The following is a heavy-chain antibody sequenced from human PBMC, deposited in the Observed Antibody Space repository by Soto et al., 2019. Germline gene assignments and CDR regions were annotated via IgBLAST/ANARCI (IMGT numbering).Heavy chain of an antibody. V-gene: IGHV3-33*01. CDR2: IWYDGSNK. Sequence: GGSLRLSCAASGFTFSSYGMHWVRQAPGKGLEWVAVIWYDGSNKYYADSVKGRFTISRDNSKNTLYLQMNSLRAEDTAVYYCARDQGSTVTSDDYWGQGTLVTVSS. CDR1: GFTFSSYG. J-gene: IGHJ4*02. CDR3: ARDQGSTVTSDDY. D-gene: IGHD4-17*01.